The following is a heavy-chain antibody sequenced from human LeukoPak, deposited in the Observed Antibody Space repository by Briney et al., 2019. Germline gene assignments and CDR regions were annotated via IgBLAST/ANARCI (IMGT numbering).Heavy chain of an antibody. J-gene: IGHJ4*02. CDR2: SSGSGGST. CDR1: GFTFSNYA. CDR3: AKRGVVIRVILVGFHKEAYYFDS. V-gene: IGHV3-23*01. D-gene: IGHD3-22*01. Sequence: GGSLRLSCAASGFTFSNYAMNWVRQAPGKGLEWVSASSGSGGSTNYADSVKGRFTISRDNPKNTLYLQMNSLRAEDTAVYFCAKRGVVIRVILVGFHKEAYYFDSWGQGALVTVSS.